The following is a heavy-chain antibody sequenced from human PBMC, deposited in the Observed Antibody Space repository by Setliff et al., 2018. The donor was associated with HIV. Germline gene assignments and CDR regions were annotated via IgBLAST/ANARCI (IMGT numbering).Heavy chain of an antibody. D-gene: IGHD3-10*01. V-gene: IGHV1-3*04. J-gene: IGHJ4*02. CDR1: GYTVNSYA. CDR3: AKSLGDPPYYYGTGSYDNSGY. CDR2: INTGNGNT. Sequence: ASVKVSCKASGYTVNSYAMHWVRQAPGQRPEWMGWINTGNGNTRHSQKFHGRVTITRDTPASTAYMELSSLRSEDTAVYYCAKSLGDPPYYYGTGSYDNSGYWGQGTPVTVSS.